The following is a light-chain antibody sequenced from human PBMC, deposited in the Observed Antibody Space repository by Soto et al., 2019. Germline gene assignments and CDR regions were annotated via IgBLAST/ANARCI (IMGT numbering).Light chain of an antibody. Sequence: EIVLTQSPGTLSLSPGERATLSCRASQTVSSRFLALYQQKPGQAPRLLIYGALSRATGIPDRFSGSGSGTDFTLTISRLEPEDFALYYCQQYATSPLTFGGGTKVEIK. CDR1: QTVSSRF. CDR2: GAL. CDR3: QQYATSPLT. V-gene: IGKV3-20*01. J-gene: IGKJ4*01.